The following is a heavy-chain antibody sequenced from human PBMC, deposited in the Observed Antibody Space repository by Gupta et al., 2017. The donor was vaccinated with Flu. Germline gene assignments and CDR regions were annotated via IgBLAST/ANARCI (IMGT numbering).Heavy chain of an antibody. Sequence: QVQLQQWGAGLLKPSETLSLTCAVYGGSFSGYYWSWIRQPPGKGLEWIGEINHSGSTNYNPSLKSRVTISVDTSKNQFSLKLSSVTAADTAVYYCARAGNFGYKKNQELSMVRNNWFDPWGQGTLVTVSS. D-gene: IGHD3-10*01. CDR2: INHSGST. CDR1: GGSFSGYY. J-gene: IGHJ5*02. V-gene: IGHV4-34*01. CDR3: ARAGNFGYKKNQELSMVRNNWFDP.